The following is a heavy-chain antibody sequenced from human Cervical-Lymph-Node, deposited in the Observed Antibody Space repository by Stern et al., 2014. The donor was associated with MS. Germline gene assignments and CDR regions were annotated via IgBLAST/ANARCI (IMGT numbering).Heavy chain of an antibody. CDR3: ARGPRDYDFWSGYRPGGFDY. CDR2: MNPNSGNT. V-gene: IGHV1-8*01. Sequence: VQLVQSGAEVKKPGASVKVSCKASGYTFTSYDINWVRQATGQGLEWMGWMNPNSGNTGYAQKFQGRVTMTRNTSISTAYMELSSLRSEDTAVYYCARGPRDYDFWSGYRPGGFDYWGQGILVTVSS. J-gene: IGHJ4*02. CDR1: GYTFTSYD. D-gene: IGHD3-3*01.